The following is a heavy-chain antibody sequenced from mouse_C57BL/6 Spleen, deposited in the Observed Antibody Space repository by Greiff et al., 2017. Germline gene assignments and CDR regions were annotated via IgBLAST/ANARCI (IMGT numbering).Heavy chain of an antibody. V-gene: IGHV1-18*01. CDR2: INPNNGGT. CDR3: ARGIYGNSLYYFDD. J-gene: IGHJ2*01. CDR1: GYTFTDYN. Sequence: EVKLMESGPELVKPGASVKIPCKASGYTFTDYNMDWVKQSHGQSLEWIGDINPNNGGTIYNQKFKGKATLTVDKSSSTAYMELRSLTSEDTAVFYCARGIYGNSLYYFDDWGQGTTLTVSS. D-gene: IGHD2-1*01.